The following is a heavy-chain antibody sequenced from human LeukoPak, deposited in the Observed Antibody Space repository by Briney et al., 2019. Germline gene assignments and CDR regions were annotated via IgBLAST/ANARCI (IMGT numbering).Heavy chain of an antibody. CDR2: ISSIGSAI. CDR3: AGVWSPAYTSGWPSYFDY. V-gene: IGHV3-48*03. J-gene: IGHJ4*02. D-gene: IGHD6-25*01. CDR1: GFTYNSYC. Sequence: PGGPLRHPCAASGFTYNSYCMTWVRQDPRKGLEWVSCISSIGSAIYYADAVKDRFPISRDNAKNSLYLKINSLRAEDTAVYYCAGVWSPAYTSGWPSYFDYWGQGTLVTVSS.